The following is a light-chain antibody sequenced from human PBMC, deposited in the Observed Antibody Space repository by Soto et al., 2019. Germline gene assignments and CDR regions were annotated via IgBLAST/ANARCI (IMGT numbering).Light chain of an antibody. J-gene: IGKJ4*01. CDR3: LQDSSTIT. V-gene: IGKV3-20*01. CDR1: QSVLSKY. Sequence: ENLLTLSPGTLSLSPGERATLSCRASQSVLSKYLAWYQQKPGQAPRLLIYGASNRATGIPDRFSGSGSGTDFALTIISLEPEGFAVYSRLQDSSTITFGGGTKVDIK. CDR2: GAS.